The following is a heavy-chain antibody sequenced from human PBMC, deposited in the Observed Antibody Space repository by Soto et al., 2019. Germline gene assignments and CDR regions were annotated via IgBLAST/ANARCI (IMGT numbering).Heavy chain of an antibody. Sequence: EVQLLESGGGLVQPGGSLRLSCAASGFTFSSYAMSWVRQAPGKGLEWVSGISGSGGSTYYADSVKGRLTKSRDNSKYTLYLQMNSLRAEDTAVYYCAKDHFVVVPAATGGYWGQGTLVTVSS. CDR3: AKDHFVVVPAATGGY. V-gene: IGHV3-23*01. CDR2: ISGSGGST. D-gene: IGHD2-2*01. J-gene: IGHJ4*02. CDR1: GFTFSSYA.